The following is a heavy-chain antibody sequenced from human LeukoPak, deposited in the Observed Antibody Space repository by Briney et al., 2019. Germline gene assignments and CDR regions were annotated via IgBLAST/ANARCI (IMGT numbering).Heavy chain of an antibody. CDR2: ISFDENNK. CDR1: GFTFSSYA. V-gene: IGHV3-30-3*01. CDR3: ARGYCSSTNCFLDY. D-gene: IGHD2-2*01. Sequence: PGRSLRLSCAASGFTFSSYAFHWVRQAPGKGLEWVATISFDENNKYYADSVKGRFTISRDNSKNTLYLQMNSLRAKDTAVYSCARGYCSSTNCFLDYWGQGTLVTVSS. J-gene: IGHJ4*02.